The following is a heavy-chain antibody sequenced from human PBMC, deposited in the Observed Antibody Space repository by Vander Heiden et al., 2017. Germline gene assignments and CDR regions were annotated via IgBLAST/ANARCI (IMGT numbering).Heavy chain of an antibody. CDR1: GFTFSSYE. CDR3: AREVAAAGISYGLDV. Sequence: EVQLVESGGGLVEPGGSLRLSCAASGFTFSSYEMNWVRQAPGKGLEWVSYISTSGSMIHYTDSVKGRFINSGDNAKNSLYLQMNSLRAEDTAVYYCAREVAAAGISYGLDVWGQGTTVTVSS. V-gene: IGHV3-48*03. J-gene: IGHJ6*02. D-gene: IGHD6-13*01. CDR2: ISTSGSMI.